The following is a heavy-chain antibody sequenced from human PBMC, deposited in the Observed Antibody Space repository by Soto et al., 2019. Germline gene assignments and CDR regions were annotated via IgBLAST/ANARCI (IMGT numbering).Heavy chain of an antibody. D-gene: IGHD6-19*01. Sequence: EVQLLESGGGLVQPGGSLRLSCAASGFTFSSYAMSWVRQAPGKGLEWVSGISGSGDSTYYAASVKGRFTIARDNSKNTRYLQMNSLRAEDTAVYYCAKGVPGIAVAGTGYFQHWGRGTLVTVSS. CDR3: AKGVPGIAVAGTGYFQH. CDR1: GFTFSSYA. V-gene: IGHV3-23*01. J-gene: IGHJ1*01. CDR2: ISGSGDST.